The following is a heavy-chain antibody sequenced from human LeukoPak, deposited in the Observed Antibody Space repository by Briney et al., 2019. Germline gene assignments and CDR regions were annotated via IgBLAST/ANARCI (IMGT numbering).Heavy chain of an antibody. Sequence: GGSLRLSCAASGFTLSNVWMNWVRQAPGKGLEWVGRIKSKTDGGATDYAAPVKGRFTISRDESENMIYLEMNSLKIEDTAVYYCTTPRGIPNWGQGTLVAVSS. CDR2: IKSKTDGGAT. CDR1: GFTLSNVW. V-gene: IGHV3-15*07. CDR3: TTPRGIPN. D-gene: IGHD2-21*01. J-gene: IGHJ4*02.